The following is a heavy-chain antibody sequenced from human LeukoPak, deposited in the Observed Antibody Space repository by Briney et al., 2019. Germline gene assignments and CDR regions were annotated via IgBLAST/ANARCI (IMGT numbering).Heavy chain of an antibody. V-gene: IGHV3-7*01. CDR1: GFTFSSYW. CDR2: IKQDGSEK. CDR3: ARDIVGAPGSAFDI. Sequence: GGSLRLSCAASGFTFSSYWMSWVRQAPGKGLEWVANIKQDGSEKYYVDSVKGRFTISRDNAKNSLYPQMNSLRAEDTAVYYCARDIVGAPGSAFDIWGQGTMVTVSS. J-gene: IGHJ3*02. D-gene: IGHD1-26*01.